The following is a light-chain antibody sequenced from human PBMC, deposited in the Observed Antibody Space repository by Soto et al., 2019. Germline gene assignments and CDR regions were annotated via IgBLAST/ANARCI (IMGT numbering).Light chain of an antibody. CDR1: QSVSSNY. Sequence: ENVLTQSPGTLSLSPGERATLSCRASQSVSSNYLAWYQQKPGQAPRLLIYDASSRAAGIPDRFSGSGSGTDFTLTINRLDPEDFAVYCCQQYGSSPTIGGGTKVETK. CDR3: QQYGSSPT. J-gene: IGKJ4*01. V-gene: IGKV3-20*01. CDR2: DAS.